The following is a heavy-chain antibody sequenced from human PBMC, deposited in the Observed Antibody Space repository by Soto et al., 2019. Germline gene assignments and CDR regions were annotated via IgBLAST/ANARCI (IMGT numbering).Heavy chain of an antibody. CDR3: ARRGEYYYDSSGYPHYVWYFDY. Sequence: PSETLSLTCAVSGGPFSGVYWSWIRQPPGKGLEWIGGVDHRGSANYNPSLESRVTMSVDTSKNQFSLKLTSVTAMYYCARRGEYYYDSSGYPHYVWYFDYWGQGTLVTVSS. CDR2: VDHRGSA. CDR1: GGPFSGVY. D-gene: IGHD3-22*01. J-gene: IGHJ4*02. V-gene: IGHV4-34*01.